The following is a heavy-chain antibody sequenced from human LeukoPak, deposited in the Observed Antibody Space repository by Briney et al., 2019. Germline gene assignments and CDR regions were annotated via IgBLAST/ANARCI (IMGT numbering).Heavy chain of an antibody. J-gene: IGHJ5*02. CDR3: ARDIGGGSSDWFDP. Sequence: PGGSLRLSCAASGFTFSSYSMNWVRRAPGKGLEWVSSISSSSSYIYYADSVKGRFTISRDNAKNSLYLQMNSLRAEDTAVYYCARDIGGGSSDWFDPWGQGTLVTVSS. D-gene: IGHD2-15*01. CDR1: GFTFSSYS. CDR2: ISSSSSYI. V-gene: IGHV3-21*01.